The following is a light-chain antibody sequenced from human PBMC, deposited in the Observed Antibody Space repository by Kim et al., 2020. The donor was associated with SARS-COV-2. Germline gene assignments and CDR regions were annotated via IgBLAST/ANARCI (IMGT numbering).Light chain of an antibody. CDR2: DVS. J-gene: IGLJ1*01. Sequence: QSALTQPRSVSGSPGQSVTISCTGTSSDVGAYNYVSWYQQHPGKAPKVLIYDVSERPSGVPDRFSGSKSVNTASLTISGLQAEDEADYYCCSYAGGYTFYRFGTGTKVTVL. CDR1: SSDVGAYNY. V-gene: IGLV2-11*01. CDR3: CSYAGGYTFYR.